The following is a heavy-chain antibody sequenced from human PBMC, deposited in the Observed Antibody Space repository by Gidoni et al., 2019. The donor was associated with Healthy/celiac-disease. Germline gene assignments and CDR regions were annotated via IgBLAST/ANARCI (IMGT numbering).Heavy chain of an antibody. CDR1: GFTFDDYA. CDR3: AKDSGSRYGDYANFDY. D-gene: IGHD4-17*01. V-gene: IGHV3-9*01. Sequence: EVQLVESGGGLVQPGRSLRLSCAASGFTFDDYAMHWVRQAPGKGLEWVSGISWNSGSIGYADSVKGRFTISRDNAKNSLYLQMNSLRAEDTALYYCAKDSGSRYGDYANFDYWGQGTLVTVSS. J-gene: IGHJ4*02. CDR2: ISWNSGSI.